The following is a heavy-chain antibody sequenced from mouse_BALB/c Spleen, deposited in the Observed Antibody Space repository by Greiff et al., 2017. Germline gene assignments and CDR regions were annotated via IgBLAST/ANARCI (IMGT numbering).Heavy chain of an antibody. V-gene: IGHV3-2*02. CDR3: ARGDGNYEDYYAMDY. J-gene: IGHJ4*01. CDR1: GYSITSDYA. Sequence: EVQLQESGPGLVKPSQSLSLTCTVTGYSITSDYAWNWIRQFPGNKLEWMGYISYSGSTSYNPSLKSRISITRDTSKNQFFLQLNSVTTEDTATYYCARGDGNYEDYYAMDYWGQGTSVTVSS. CDR2: ISYSGST. D-gene: IGHD2-1*01.